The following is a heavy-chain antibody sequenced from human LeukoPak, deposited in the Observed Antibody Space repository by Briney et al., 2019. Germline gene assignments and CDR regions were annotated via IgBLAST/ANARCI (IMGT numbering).Heavy chain of an antibody. V-gene: IGHV4-59*01. J-gene: IGHJ3*02. Sequence: PSETLSLTCTVSGDSIGKYYWSWIRQPPGEGLEWIGYISNGGTTKYNPSLKSRVTISVVTSNNQLSLRLSSVTAADTAVYHCVRLQPNTGEWAFDIWGQGTMVSVSS. CDR3: VRLQPNTGEWAFDI. D-gene: IGHD1-1*01. CDR1: GDSIGKYY. CDR2: ISNGGTT.